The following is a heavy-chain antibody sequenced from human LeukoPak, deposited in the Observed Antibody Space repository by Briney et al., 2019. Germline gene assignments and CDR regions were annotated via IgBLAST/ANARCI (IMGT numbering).Heavy chain of an antibody. Sequence: GESLKISCKASGYSFTSYWIAWVRQMPGIGLEWVGIISPGDSDTRYSPSFQGQVTNSADKSISTAYLQWSSLKASDTAIYYCARSPIFSSGWYNWFDPWGQGTLVTVSS. CDR3: ARSPIFSSGWYNWFDP. V-gene: IGHV5-51*01. D-gene: IGHD6-19*01. CDR2: ISPGDSDT. CDR1: GYSFTSYW. J-gene: IGHJ5*02.